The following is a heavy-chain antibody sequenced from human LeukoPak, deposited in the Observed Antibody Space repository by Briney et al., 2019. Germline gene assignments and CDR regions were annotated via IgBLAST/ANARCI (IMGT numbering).Heavy chain of an antibody. Sequence: SETLSLTCAVYGGSFSGYYWSWIRQPPGKGLEWIGEINHSGSTNYNPSLKSRVTISVDTSKNQFSLKLSSVTAADTAVYYCARHRGAPYMPWGQGTLVTVSS. CDR2: INHSGST. CDR3: ARHRGAPYMP. CDR1: GGSFSGYY. D-gene: IGHD2-2*01. V-gene: IGHV4-34*01. J-gene: IGHJ4*02.